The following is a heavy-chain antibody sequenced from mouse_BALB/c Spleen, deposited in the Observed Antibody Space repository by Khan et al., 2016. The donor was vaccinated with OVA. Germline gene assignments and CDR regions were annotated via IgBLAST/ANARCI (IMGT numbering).Heavy chain of an antibody. CDR3: AKDPPYYCMDY. CDR1: GFSLTDYD. J-gene: IGHJ4*01. CDR2: IWAGGSK. Sequence: QVQLQQSGPGLVAPSQSLSITCTVSGFSLTDYDVSWIRQPPGKGLEWLGVIWAGGSKYYHSVLKSRLSISKDNSKSPVFLKMNSLQTDETAMYYCAKDPPYYCMDYWGQGTSVTVSS. V-gene: IGHV2-6-5*01.